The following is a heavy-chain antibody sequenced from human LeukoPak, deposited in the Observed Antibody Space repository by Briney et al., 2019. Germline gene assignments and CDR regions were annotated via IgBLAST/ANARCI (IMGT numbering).Heavy chain of an antibody. V-gene: IGHV3-74*01. D-gene: IGHD4-23*01. J-gene: IGHJ4*02. CDR2: LSPDGGTT. Sequence: GGSLRLSCAASGFTFSSYWMHWVRQAPGKGLVWVSRLSPDGGTTDYSDSVRGRFTISRDNAKNTLYLQMNGLRAEDTAVYYCAREGDYGGYFDYWGQGTLVTVSS. CDR1: GFTFSSYW. CDR3: AREGDYGGYFDY.